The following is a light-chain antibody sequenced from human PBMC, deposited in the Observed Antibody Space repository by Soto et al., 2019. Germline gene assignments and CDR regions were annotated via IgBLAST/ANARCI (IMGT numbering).Light chain of an antibody. CDR2: GAS. CDR1: LSVSNNY. CDR3: QHYGGSPLIT. J-gene: IGKJ5*01. V-gene: IGKV3-20*01. Sequence: IVLTQSPGSLSLSPGEGATLSGRASLSVSNNYLAWYQQKPGQALRLLIYGASTRATGIPDRFSGSGSGTDFTLSIGRLDSEDAAVYFCQHYGGSPLITFGQGTRLEIK.